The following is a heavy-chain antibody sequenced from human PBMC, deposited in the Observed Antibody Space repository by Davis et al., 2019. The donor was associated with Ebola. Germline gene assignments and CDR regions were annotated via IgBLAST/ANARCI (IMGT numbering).Heavy chain of an antibody. V-gene: IGHV4-30-4*08. D-gene: IGHD3-10*01. CDR2: IYYSGHT. Sequence: SETLSLTCTVSGGSISSGGYYWSWIRQHPGKGLEWIGYIYYSGHTHYNPSLKNRPIISVDTSRNQFSLRLASVTAADTAVYYCARDRITSIRGVRHFYYYMDVWGKGTTVTVSS. J-gene: IGHJ6*03. CDR3: ARDRITSIRGVRHFYYYMDV. CDR1: GGSISSGGYY.